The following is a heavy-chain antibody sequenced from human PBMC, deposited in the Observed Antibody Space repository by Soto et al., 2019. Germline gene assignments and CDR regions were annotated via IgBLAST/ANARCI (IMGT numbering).Heavy chain of an antibody. Sequence: SETLSLTCTVSGVSISSDYWSWIRQPPGRGLEWIGHIFYSGSTNYNPALKSRVTISVDTSKSQFSLKLSSVTAADTAVYYCAKDSGYNYGYFRWFDPWGQGTLVTVSS. CDR2: IFYSGST. D-gene: IGHD5-18*01. V-gene: IGHV4-59*01. J-gene: IGHJ5*02. CDR3: AKDSGYNYGYFRWFDP. CDR1: GVSISSDY.